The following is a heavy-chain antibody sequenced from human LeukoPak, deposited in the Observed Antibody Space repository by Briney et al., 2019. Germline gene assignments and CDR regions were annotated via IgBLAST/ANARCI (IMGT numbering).Heavy chain of an antibody. CDR3: AKDDAWLRFGE. V-gene: IGHV3-30*02. J-gene: IGHJ4*02. CDR1: GSTFSSYG. Sequence: GGSLRLSCAASGSTFSSYGMHWVRQAPGKGLEWVAFIRYDGSNKYYADSVKGRFTISRDNSKNTLYLEVISLTAEDTAVYYCAKDDAWLRFGEWSQGTLVTVSS. CDR2: IRYDGSNK. D-gene: IGHD3-10*01.